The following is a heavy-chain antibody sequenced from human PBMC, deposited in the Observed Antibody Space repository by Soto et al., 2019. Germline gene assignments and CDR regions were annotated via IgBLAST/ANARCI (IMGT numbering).Heavy chain of an antibody. Sequence: PGVALKISCKGTGYSFTSYWIGWVLQMPWKGLEWMGIIYPGDSDTRYSPSFQGQVTISADKSISTAYLQWSSLKASDTAMYYCASLPAPYSNGWYGAFDTWGQETMLTISS. J-gene: IGHJ3*02. D-gene: IGHD6-19*01. CDR3: ASLPAPYSNGWYGAFDT. V-gene: IGHV5-51*01. CDR2: IYPGDSDT. CDR1: GYSFTSYW.